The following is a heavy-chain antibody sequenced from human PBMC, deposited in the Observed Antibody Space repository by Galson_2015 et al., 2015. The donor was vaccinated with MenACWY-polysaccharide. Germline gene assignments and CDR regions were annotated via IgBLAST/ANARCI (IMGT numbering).Heavy chain of an antibody. CDR1: EFDFSTYW. J-gene: IGHJ6*01. D-gene: IGHD3-3*01. V-gene: IGHV3-74*01. CDR3: ARGHDDLWSGYRHYYFGLDV. Sequence: SLRLSCAASEFDFSTYWMHWVRQVPGKGPVWVSRINSDETSTSYADSVKGRFSISRDNAKSTLYLQMNSLRAEDTAVYYCARGHDDLWSGYRHYYFGLDVWGQGTTVTVSS. CDR2: INSDETST.